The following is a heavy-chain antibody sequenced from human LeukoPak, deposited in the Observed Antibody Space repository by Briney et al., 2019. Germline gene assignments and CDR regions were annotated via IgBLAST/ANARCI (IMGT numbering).Heavy chain of an antibody. J-gene: IGHJ4*02. Sequence: GRSLRLSCAASGFTFSNACMSWVRQAPGKVLEFVVRIKSKTDGGTTDYASPVRDRFTISRYHSNNTLYMQMTSLKTEDKAVYYCTKETVIVVVPGYNYWDQGTLVTVSS. CDR3: TKETVIVVVPGYNY. CDR2: IKSKTDGGTT. CDR1: GFTFSNAC. D-gene: IGHD3-22*01. V-gene: IGHV3-15*01.